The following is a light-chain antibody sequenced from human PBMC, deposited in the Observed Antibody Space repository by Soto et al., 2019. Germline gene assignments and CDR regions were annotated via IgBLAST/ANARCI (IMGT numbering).Light chain of an antibody. Sequence: EIVLTQSTGTLSLSPGERATLSCRASQSVYSNYLAWYQQKPGQTPRLLIYGASSRATGIPDRFSGSVSGTDCTLTISRLQPDDFPLYYYQQYDTSPFTFAPVTKVDLK. CDR3: QQYDTSPFT. CDR1: QSVYSNY. V-gene: IGKV3-20*01. CDR2: GAS. J-gene: IGKJ3*01.